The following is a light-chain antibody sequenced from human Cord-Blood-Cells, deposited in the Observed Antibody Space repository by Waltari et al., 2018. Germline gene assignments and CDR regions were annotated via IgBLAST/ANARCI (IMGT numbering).Light chain of an antibody. CDR1: RSVLYSSNNKNY. CDR3: QQYYSTPYT. J-gene: IGKJ2*01. V-gene: IGKV4-1*01. CDR2: WAA. Sequence: DIVMPQSPDSLAVSLGERATINCQSSRSVLYSSNNKNYLAWYQQKPGQPPKLLIYWAATRESGVPDRFSGSGSGTDFTLTISSLQAEDVAVYYCQQYYSTPYTFGQGTKLEIK.